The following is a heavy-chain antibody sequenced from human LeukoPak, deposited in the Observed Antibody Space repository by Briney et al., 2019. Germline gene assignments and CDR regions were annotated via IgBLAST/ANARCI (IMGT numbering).Heavy chain of an antibody. CDR1: GFTFSNLP. Sequence: GGSLRLSCAASGFTFSNLPMSWVRQAPGKGLEWVSAISRPGGSTYYVDSVMDRFTISRDNSKNTLYLQMNSLRAEDTAVYYCGPTLGYNYYMDVWGKGTTVTVSS. J-gene: IGHJ6*03. CDR2: ISRPGGST. V-gene: IGHV3-23*01. CDR3: GPTLGYNYYMDV.